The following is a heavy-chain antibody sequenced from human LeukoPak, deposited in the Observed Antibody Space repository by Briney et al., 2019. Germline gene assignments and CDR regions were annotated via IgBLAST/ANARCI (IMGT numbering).Heavy chain of an antibody. CDR2: ISAYNGNT. J-gene: IGHJ4*02. Sequence: ASVKVSCKASGYTFTGYYMHWVRQAPGQGLEWMGWISAYNGNTNYAQKLQGRVTMTTDTSTSTAYMELRSLRSDDTAVYYCARGELPSFDYWGQGTLVTVSS. CDR3: ARGELPSFDY. V-gene: IGHV1-18*04. D-gene: IGHD1-26*01. CDR1: GYTFTGYY.